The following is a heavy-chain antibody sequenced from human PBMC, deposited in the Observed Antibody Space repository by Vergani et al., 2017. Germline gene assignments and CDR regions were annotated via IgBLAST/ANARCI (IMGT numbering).Heavy chain of an antibody. J-gene: IGHJ5*02. V-gene: IGHV3-74*01. CDR1: GFSFSTYW. Sequence: EVQLEESGGGLVHPGESLRLSCAASGFSFSTYWMHWVRQAPGEGPVWVSRINYDGSTSSYADSVRGRFTISRDNARNTLYLQMNSVRAEDTAVYYCGREGDSVMTVWFDPRGQGTRVTVSS. CDR3: GREGDSVMTVWFDP. D-gene: IGHD3-16*01. CDR2: INYDGSTS.